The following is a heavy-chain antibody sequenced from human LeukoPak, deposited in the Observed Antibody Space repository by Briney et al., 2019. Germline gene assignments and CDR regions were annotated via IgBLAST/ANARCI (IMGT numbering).Heavy chain of an antibody. CDR1: GFTFSSYS. Sequence: GGSLRPSCAASGFTFSSYSMNWVRQAPGKGLEWVSSISSSSSYIYYADSVKGRFTISRDNAKNSLYLQMNSLRAEDTAVYYCARDLIFSDIVVVPAAMWFDPWGQGTLVTVSS. D-gene: IGHD2-2*01. CDR2: ISSSSSYI. J-gene: IGHJ5*02. V-gene: IGHV3-21*01. CDR3: ARDLIFSDIVVVPAAMWFDP.